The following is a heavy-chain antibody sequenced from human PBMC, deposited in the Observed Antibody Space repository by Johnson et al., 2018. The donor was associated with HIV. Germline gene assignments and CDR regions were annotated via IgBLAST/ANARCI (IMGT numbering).Heavy chain of an antibody. Sequence: QVQLVESGGGLVQPGRSLRLYCAASGFTFRTFPMHWVRQAPGKGLEWMAFISYNEDKKYYADSVKGRFTISRDNSKNTLYLQMNSLRAEDTAVYYCARGPHEVVVVAATSAFDIWGQGTMVTVSS. CDR3: ARGPHEVVVVAATSAFDI. CDR1: GFTFRTFP. CDR2: ISYNEDKK. D-gene: IGHD2-15*01. V-gene: IGHV3-30*04. J-gene: IGHJ3*02.